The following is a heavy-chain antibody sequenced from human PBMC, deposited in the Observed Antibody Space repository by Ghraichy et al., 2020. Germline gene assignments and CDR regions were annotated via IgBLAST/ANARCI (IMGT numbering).Heavy chain of an antibody. D-gene: IGHD2-2*02. CDR3: ARVPLGYCSSTSCYTEGFDP. J-gene: IGHJ5*02. Sequence: ASVKVSCKASGYTFTSYDINWVRQATGQGLEWMGWMNPNSGNTGYAQKFQGRVTITRNTSISTAYMELSSLRSEDTAVYYCARVPLGYCSSTSCYTEGFDPWGQGTLVTVSS. CDR1: GYTFTSYD. V-gene: IGHV1-8*03. CDR2: MNPNSGNT.